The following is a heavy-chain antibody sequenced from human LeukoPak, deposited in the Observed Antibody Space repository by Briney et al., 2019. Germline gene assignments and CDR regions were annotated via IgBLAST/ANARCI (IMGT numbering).Heavy chain of an antibody. V-gene: IGHV4-39*01. CDR2: IYYSGST. CDR1: GGSISSSSYY. CDR3: ARSRGLAAAGHFDY. Sequence: PSETLSLTCTVSGGSISSSSYYWGWIRQPPGKGLEWIGSIYYSGSTYYNPSLKSRVTISVDTSKNQFSLKLSSVTAADTAVYYCARSRGLAAAGHFDYRGQGTLVTVSS. D-gene: IGHD6-13*01. J-gene: IGHJ4*02.